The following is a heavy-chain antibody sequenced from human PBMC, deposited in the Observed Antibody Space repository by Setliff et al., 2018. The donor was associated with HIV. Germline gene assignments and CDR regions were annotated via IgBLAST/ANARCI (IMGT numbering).Heavy chain of an antibody. J-gene: IGHJ4*02. Sequence: ASVKVSCKASGYIFNTFGITWVRQAPGQGLEWMGWISNSNANTSYAQEFQGRVTVTTDTSTSTAYMELRTLRSDDTAVYYCARAGAARTTHFDYWGQGTLVTVSS. CDR2: ISNSNANT. V-gene: IGHV1-18*01. D-gene: IGHD1-7*01. CDR3: ARAGAARTTHFDY. CDR1: GYIFNTFG.